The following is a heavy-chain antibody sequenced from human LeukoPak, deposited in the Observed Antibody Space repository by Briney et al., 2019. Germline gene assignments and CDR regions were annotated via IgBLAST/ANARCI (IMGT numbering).Heavy chain of an antibody. J-gene: IGHJ4*02. Sequence: ASVKVSCKVSGYTLTDVSLHWVRQAPGKGLEWMGGFDPEDGEREYAEEFQGRVTLTEDTSTDTAYMQLSSLTSADTAVYYCARVYDYGVSNTFDYWGQGTLVTVSS. CDR1: GYTLTDVS. V-gene: IGHV1-24*01. D-gene: IGHD4-17*01. CDR3: ARVYDYGVSNTFDY. CDR2: FDPEDGER.